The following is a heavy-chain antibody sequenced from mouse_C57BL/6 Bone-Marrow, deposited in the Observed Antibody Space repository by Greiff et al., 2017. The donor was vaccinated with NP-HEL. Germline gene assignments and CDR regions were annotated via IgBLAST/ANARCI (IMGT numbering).Heavy chain of an antibody. CDR2: IDPSDSYT. CDR1: GYTFTSYW. J-gene: IGHJ3*01. D-gene: IGHD2-10*01. CDR3: SAYFVY. Sequence: QVQLKQPGAELVMPGASVKLSCKASGYTFTSYWMHWVKQRPGQGLEWIGEIDPSDSYTNYNQKFKGKSTLTVDKSSSTANMQLSSLTSEDSAVYYCSAYFVYWGQGTLVTVSA. V-gene: IGHV1-69*01.